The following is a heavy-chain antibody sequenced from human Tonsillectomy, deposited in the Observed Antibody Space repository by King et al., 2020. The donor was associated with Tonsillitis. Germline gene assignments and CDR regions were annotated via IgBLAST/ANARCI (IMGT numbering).Heavy chain of an antibody. CDR3: ARFTTAGVTATLGWFDP. Sequence: VQLPQWGAGLLKPSETLSLTCAVYGGSFSDYYWSWIRQPPGKGLEWIGEINHSGSTNYNPSLKSRVTISVDTSKNQFSLNLNFVTAADTALYYCARFTTAGVTATLGWFDPWGQGTQVTVSS. V-gene: IGHV4-34*01. CDR2: INHSGST. CDR1: GGSFSDYY. D-gene: IGHD2-21*02. J-gene: IGHJ5*02.